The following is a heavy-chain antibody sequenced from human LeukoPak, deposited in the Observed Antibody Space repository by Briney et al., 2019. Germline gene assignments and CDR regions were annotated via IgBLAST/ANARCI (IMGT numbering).Heavy chain of an antibody. CDR2: ISSSSSYI. V-gene: IGHV3-21*04. CDR3: AKDPLPYSSRGWFDP. J-gene: IGHJ5*02. Sequence: PGGSLRLSCAASGFTFSSYSMNWVRQAPGKGLEWVSSISSSSSYIYYADSVKGRFTISRDNSKNTLYLQMNSLRAEDTAVYYCAKDPLPYSSRGWFDPWGQGTLVTVSS. CDR1: GFTFSSYS. D-gene: IGHD6-13*01.